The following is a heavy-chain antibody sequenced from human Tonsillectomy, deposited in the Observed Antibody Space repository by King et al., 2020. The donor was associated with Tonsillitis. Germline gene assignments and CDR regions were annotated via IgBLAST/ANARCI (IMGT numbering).Heavy chain of an antibody. V-gene: IGHV1-69*01. CDR1: GGTFNSYA. CDR2: IIPIFGTT. CDR3: ARDLVAMVMDY. D-gene: IGHD5-18*01. J-gene: IGHJ4*02. Sequence: QLVQSGAEVKKPGSSVKVSCKASGGTFNSYAINWVRQAPGQGLEWMGGIIPIFGTTNYAQKFQGRVTITADQSTSTAYMELSSLISEDTAVYYCARDLVAMVMDYWGQGTLVTVYS.